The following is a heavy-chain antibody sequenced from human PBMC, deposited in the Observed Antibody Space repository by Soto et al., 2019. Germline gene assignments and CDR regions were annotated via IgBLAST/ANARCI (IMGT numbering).Heavy chain of an antibody. D-gene: IGHD3-10*01. CDR1: GFTFSSYA. CDR2: ISGSGGST. J-gene: IGHJ4*02. CDR3: AKGVPYGSGSDY. V-gene: IGHV3-23*01. Sequence: EVQLLESGGGLVQPGGSLRLSCAASGFTFSSYAMSWVTQAPGKGLEWVSAISGSGGSTYYADSVKGRFPISRDNSKNTLYLQMNSLRAEDTAVYYCAKGVPYGSGSDYWGQGPLVTVSS.